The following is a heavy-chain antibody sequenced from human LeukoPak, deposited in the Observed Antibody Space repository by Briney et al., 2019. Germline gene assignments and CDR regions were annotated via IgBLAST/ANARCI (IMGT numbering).Heavy chain of an antibody. Sequence: GGSLRLSCAASGFTFSSYSMNWVRQAPGKGLEWVSSISSSSSYIYYADSVKGRFTISRDNAKNSLYLQMNSLRAEDTAVHYCAEEWRHYYDSSGFQDDAFDIWGQGTMVTVSS. J-gene: IGHJ3*02. CDR2: ISSSSSYI. CDR3: AEEWRHYYDSSGFQDDAFDI. D-gene: IGHD3-22*01. V-gene: IGHV3-21*04. CDR1: GFTFSSYS.